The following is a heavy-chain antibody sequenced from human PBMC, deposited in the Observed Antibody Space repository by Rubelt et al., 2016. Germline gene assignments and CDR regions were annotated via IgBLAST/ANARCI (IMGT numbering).Heavy chain of an antibody. D-gene: IGHD1-26*01. CDR1: TGSFNGYR. J-gene: IGHJ1*01. Sequence: QAQLQQWGAGLLSPSDTLSLTCAVFTGSFNGYRWSWIRQKSDEGLEWIGEVTHSGDANYNPSLRDRVSISAESPKNQFLRGLSSFSCAGRGTWLVAGGFGLETNPYYRGDVESWGLGTQVTV. CDR2: VTHSGDA. V-gene: IGHV4-34*02. CDR3: AGGFGLETNPYYRGDVES.